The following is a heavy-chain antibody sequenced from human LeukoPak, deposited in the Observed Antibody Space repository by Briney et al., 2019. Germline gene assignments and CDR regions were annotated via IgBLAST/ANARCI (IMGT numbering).Heavy chain of an antibody. J-gene: IGHJ4*02. CDR2: ISWNSGCI. V-gene: IGHV3-9*01. Sequence: GGSLRLSCAASGFTFDDYAMHWVRQAPGKGLEWVSGISWNSGCIGYADSVKGRFTISRDNAKNSLYLQMNSLRAEDTALYYCAKAVSRGYSSGWSFDYWGQGTLVTVSS. CDR3: AKAVSRGYSSGWSFDY. D-gene: IGHD6-19*01. CDR1: GFTFDDYA.